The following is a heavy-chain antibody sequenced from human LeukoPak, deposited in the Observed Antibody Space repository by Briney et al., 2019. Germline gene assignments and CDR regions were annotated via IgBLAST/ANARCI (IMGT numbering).Heavy chain of an antibody. J-gene: IGHJ6*03. CDR1: GFTFSSYN. CDR3: AKGAMSGSYLYYYYYMDV. D-gene: IGHD1-26*01. Sequence: GGSLRLSCAASGFTFSSYNMNWVRQAPGKGLEWVSSISSGGSYIYYSGSVQGRFTISRDNAKNSLYLQMNSLRAEDTAVYYCAKGAMSGSYLYYYYYMDVWGKGTTVTISS. V-gene: IGHV3-21*04. CDR2: ISSGGSYI.